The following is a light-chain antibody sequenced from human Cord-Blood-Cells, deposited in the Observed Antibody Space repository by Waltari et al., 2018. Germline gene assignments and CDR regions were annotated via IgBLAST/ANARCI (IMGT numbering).Light chain of an antibody. CDR1: QSVSSY. CDR3: QQRSNWYT. Sequence: EIVLTQSPATLSLSPGERATLSCRASQSVSSYLAWYQQKPGQAPRLLIYDASNRATCIPARFSCSGSGTDFTLTISSLEPEDFAVYYCQQRSNWYTFGQGTKLEIK. CDR2: DAS. V-gene: IGKV3-11*01. J-gene: IGKJ2*01.